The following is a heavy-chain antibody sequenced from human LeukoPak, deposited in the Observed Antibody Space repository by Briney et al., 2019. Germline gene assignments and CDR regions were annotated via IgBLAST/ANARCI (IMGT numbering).Heavy chain of an antibody. CDR3: ARDRPYDSSGYYWGNYYYYYMDV. Sequence: GASVKVSCKASGGTFSSYAISWVRQAPGQGLEWMGRIIPIFGTANYAQKFQGRVTITTDESTSTAYMELSSLRSEDTAVYYCARDRPYDSSGYYWGNYYYYYMDVWGKGTTVTVSS. J-gene: IGHJ6*03. CDR2: IIPIFGTA. CDR1: GGTFSSYA. V-gene: IGHV1-69*05. D-gene: IGHD3-22*01.